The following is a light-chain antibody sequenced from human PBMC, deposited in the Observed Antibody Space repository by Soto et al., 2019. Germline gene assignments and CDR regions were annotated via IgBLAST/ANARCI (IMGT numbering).Light chain of an antibody. CDR2: DAS. CDR1: QSVSSY. V-gene: IGKV3-11*01. CDR3: QQRTNWPPKYT. J-gene: IGKJ2*01. Sequence: EIVLTQSPATLSLSPGERATLSCRASQSVSSYLAWYQQKPGQAPRLLIYDASNRATGIPARFSGSGSRTDFTLTISSLEPEDFAVYYCQQRTNWPPKYTFGQGTKLEI.